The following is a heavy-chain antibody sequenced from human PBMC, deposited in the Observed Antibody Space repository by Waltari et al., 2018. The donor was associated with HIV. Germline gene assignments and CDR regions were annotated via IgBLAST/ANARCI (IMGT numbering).Heavy chain of an antibody. V-gene: IGHV3-33*01. CDR1: GFTFGSYG. D-gene: IGHD6-6*01. CDR3: ARDKAPYSSSSAVDY. CDR2: INYDGSNK. J-gene: IGHJ4*02. Sequence: VQLMESGGGVVQPGKSLRLSCATSGFTFGSYGFHWVRQAPGKGREWGEVINYDGSNKFYAESVKGRFLISRDNSKNTLFLQMNSLRDEDTGLYYCARDKAPYSSSSAVDYWGQGTLVTVS.